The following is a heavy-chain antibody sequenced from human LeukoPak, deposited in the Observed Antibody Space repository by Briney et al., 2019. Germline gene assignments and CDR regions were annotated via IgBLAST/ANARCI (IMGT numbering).Heavy chain of an antibody. CDR3: ARMYYYGSGSDY. CDR1: GGSISSYY. V-gene: IGHV4-59*01. Sequence: PSETLSLTCTVSGGSISSYYWSWIRQPPGKGLEWIGYIYYSGSTNYNPSLKSRVTISVDTSKNQFSLKLSSVTAADTAVYYCARMYYYGSGSDYWGRGTLVTVSS. CDR2: IYYSGST. D-gene: IGHD3-10*01. J-gene: IGHJ4*02.